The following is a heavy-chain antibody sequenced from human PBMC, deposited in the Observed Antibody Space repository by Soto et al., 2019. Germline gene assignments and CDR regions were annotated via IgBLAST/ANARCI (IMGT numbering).Heavy chain of an antibody. CDR1: GFTFSSYG. Sequence: GGSLRLSCAASGFTFSSYGMHWVRQAPGKGLEWVAVISYDGSNKYYADSVKGRFTISRDNSKNTLYLQMNSLRAEDTAVYYCAKDNYSSGWEESRYYYYGMDVWGQGTTVTVSS. D-gene: IGHD6-19*01. CDR3: AKDNYSSGWEESRYYYYGMDV. CDR2: ISYDGSNK. J-gene: IGHJ6*02. V-gene: IGHV3-30*18.